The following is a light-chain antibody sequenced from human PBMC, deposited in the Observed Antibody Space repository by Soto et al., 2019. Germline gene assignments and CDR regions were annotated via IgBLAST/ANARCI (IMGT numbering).Light chain of an antibody. CDR2: AAS. CDR3: QQSNSNPT. Sequence: DIQMTQSPSSLSASVGDRVTITCRASQTISRYLNWYQQKAGKAPKLLIYAASSLKSGVPSRFSGSGSGTDFTLTINSLQLEDFAIYHCQQSNSNPTFGGGTNVDIK. J-gene: IGKJ4*01. V-gene: IGKV1-39*01. CDR1: QTISRY.